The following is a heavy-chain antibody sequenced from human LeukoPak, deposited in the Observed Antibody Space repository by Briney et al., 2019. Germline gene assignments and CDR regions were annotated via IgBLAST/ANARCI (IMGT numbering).Heavy chain of an antibody. Sequence: PPETLSLTCTVSGGSVSSVSYYWSWIRQPPGKGLEWIGYIYYSGSSSYNPALKSRVTISLDTSKNQFSLKLSSVTAADTAIYYCARLYCSRTSCYYSNWGQGTLVTVSS. D-gene: IGHD2-2*01. V-gene: IGHV4-61*01. J-gene: IGHJ4*02. CDR2: IYYSGSS. CDR1: GGSVSSVSYY. CDR3: ARLYCSRTSCYYSN.